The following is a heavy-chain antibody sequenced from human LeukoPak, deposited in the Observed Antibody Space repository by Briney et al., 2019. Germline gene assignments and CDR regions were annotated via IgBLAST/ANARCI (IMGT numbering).Heavy chain of an antibody. V-gene: IGHV3-9*01. CDR1: GFTFDDYA. J-gene: IGHJ4*02. D-gene: IGHD3-10*01. Sequence: GGSLRLSCAASGFTFDDYAMHWVRQAPGKGLEWVSGISWNSGNKGYADSVKGRFIISRDNAKNSLYLQMNSLRAEDTAFYYCAKADSSGYPPTYWGQGTLVTVSS. CDR3: AKADSSGYPPTY. CDR2: ISWNSGNK.